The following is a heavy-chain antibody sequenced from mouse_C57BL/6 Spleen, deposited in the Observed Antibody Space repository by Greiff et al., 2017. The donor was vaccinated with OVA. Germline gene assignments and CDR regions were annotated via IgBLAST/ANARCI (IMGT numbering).Heavy chain of an antibody. V-gene: IGHV1-81*01. Sequence: QVQLQQSGAELARPGASVKLSCKASGYTFTSYGISWVKQRTGKGLEWIGEIYPRSGNTYYNEKLKGKATLTADKYTSTAYMELRSVTSEDSAVYFCARSTADWGPGTTLTVSS. D-gene: IGHD3-1*01. CDR1: GYTFTSYG. J-gene: IGHJ2*01. CDR2: IYPRSGNT. CDR3: ARSTAD.